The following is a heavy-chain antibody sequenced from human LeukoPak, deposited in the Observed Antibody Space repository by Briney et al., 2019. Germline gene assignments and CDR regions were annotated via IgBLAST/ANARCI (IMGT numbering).Heavy chain of an antibody. CDR2: VSGSGGST. J-gene: IGHJ5*02. Sequence: GGSLRLSCAASGFTFTSYAMNWVRQAPGKGLEWVSAVSGSGGSTYYADSVKGRFTISRDNSKNTLYLQMNNLRAEDTAVYYCAKPLVPAASCFDPWGQGTLATVSS. CDR3: AKPLVPAASCFDP. V-gene: IGHV3-23*01. D-gene: IGHD2-2*01. CDR1: GFTFTSYA.